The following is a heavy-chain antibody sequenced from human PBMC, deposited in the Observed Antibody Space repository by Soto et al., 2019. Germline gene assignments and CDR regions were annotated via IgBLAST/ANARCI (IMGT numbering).Heavy chain of an antibody. CDR1: GGSISSSSYY. CDR3: ASLGAAGIIKNYYYYYGMDV. CDR2: IYYSGST. V-gene: IGHV4-39*01. D-gene: IGHD6-19*01. J-gene: IGHJ6*02. Sequence: PSETLSLTCTVSGGSISSSSYYWGWIRQPTGKGLEWIGSIYYSGSTYYNPSLKSRVTISVDTSKNQFSLKLSSVTAADTAVYYCASLGAAGIIKNYYYYYGMDVWGQGTTVTVSS.